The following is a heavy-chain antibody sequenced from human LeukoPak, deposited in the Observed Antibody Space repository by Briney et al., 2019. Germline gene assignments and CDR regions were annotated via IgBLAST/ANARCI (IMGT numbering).Heavy chain of an antibody. Sequence: SETLSLTCTVSGGSISSYYWSWIRQPPGKGLEWIGYIYYSGSTNYNPSLKSRVTISVDTSKNQFSLKLSSVTAADTAVYYCARQYYYDSSGYYWFDYWGQGTLVTVSS. CDR2: IYYSGST. J-gene: IGHJ4*02. CDR1: GGSISSYY. CDR3: ARQYYYDSSGYYWFDY. V-gene: IGHV4-59*08. D-gene: IGHD3-22*01.